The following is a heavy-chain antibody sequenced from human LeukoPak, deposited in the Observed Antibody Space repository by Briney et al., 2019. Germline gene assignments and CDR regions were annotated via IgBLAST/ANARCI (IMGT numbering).Heavy chain of an antibody. J-gene: IGHJ3*02. CDR1: GYTLTELS. CDR2: FDPEDGET. Sequence: ASVKVPCKVSGYTLTELSMHWVRQAPGKGLEWMGGFDPEDGETIYAQKFQGRVTMTEDTSTDTAYMEPSSLRSEDTAVYYCATKDRRVDQRAWYAFDIWGQGTMVTVSS. D-gene: IGHD2-15*01. V-gene: IGHV1-24*01. CDR3: ATKDRRVDQRAWYAFDI.